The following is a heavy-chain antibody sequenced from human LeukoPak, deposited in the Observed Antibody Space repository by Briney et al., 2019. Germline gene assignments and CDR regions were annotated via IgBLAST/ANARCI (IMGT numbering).Heavy chain of an antibody. CDR3: ARLYDSSGYYHVGVDY. CDR2: ISSSGSTI. CDR1: GFTFSDYY. V-gene: IGHV3-11*04. D-gene: IGHD3-22*01. J-gene: IGHJ4*02. Sequence: GGSPRLSCAASGFTFSDYYMSWIRQAPGKGLEWVSYISSSGSTIYYADSVKGRFTISRDNAKNSLYLQMNSLRAEDTAVYYCARLYDSSGYYHVGVDYWGQGTLVTVSS.